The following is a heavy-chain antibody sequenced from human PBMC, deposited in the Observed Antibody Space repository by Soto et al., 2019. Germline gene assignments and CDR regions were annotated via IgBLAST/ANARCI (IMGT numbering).Heavy chain of an antibody. V-gene: IGHV3-11*01. D-gene: IGHD3-22*01. CDR3: GLNRGYYYPDAFDI. J-gene: IGHJ3*02. Sequence: VGSLRLSCESSAGTLSDYFMTCIRHSPGKWLEWVSFIRRGGTTVVHADSVKGRFTISWDNAKKSLFLEMSSLRAEDTAVYYCGLNRGYYYPDAFDIWGQRTLVSVSS. CDR1: AGTLSDYF. CDR2: IRRGGTTV.